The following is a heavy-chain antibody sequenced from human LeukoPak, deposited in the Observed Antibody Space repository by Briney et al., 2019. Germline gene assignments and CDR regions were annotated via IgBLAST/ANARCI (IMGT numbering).Heavy chain of an antibody. V-gene: IGHV3-48*01. CDR2: MSWTSSPI. CDR1: GLTFNSYN. D-gene: IGHD2-2*01. J-gene: IGHJ4*02. CDR3: ARASTIDY. Sequence: GGSLRLSCAASGLTFNSYNMNWVRQAPGKGLEWVSYMSWTSSPIYYADSVKGRFTISRDNAKNSLYLQMNSLRAEDTAVYYCARASTIDYWGQGTLVTVS.